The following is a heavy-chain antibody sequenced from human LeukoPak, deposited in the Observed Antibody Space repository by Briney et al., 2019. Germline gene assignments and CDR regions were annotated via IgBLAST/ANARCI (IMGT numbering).Heavy chain of an antibody. J-gene: IGHJ4*02. CDR2: INHSGST. Sequence: SETLSLTCTVSGGSISGYYWSWIRQPPGKGLEWIGEINHSGSTNYNPSLKSRVTISVDTSKNQFSLKLSSVTAADTAVYYCARGRFLWFGELLFDYWGQGTLVTVSS. D-gene: IGHD3-10*01. V-gene: IGHV4-34*01. CDR1: GGSISGYY. CDR3: ARGRFLWFGELLFDY.